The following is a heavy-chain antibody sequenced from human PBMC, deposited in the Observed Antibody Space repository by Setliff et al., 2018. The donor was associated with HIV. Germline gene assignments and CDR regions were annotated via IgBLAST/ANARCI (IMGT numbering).Heavy chain of an antibody. J-gene: IGHJ2*01. CDR1: GGSISSSNW. D-gene: IGHD2-21*02. CDR2: ISYSGST. V-gene: IGHV4-4*02. Sequence: SETLSLTCTVSGGSISSSNWWSWVRQHPGKGLEWIGYISYSGSTYYNPSLNSRLTISIDTSKNQFSLKLSSVTAADTAVYYCARHDGTYCGGDCYLLGYFDLWGRGTLVTVSS. CDR3: ARHDGTYCGGDCYLLGYFDL.